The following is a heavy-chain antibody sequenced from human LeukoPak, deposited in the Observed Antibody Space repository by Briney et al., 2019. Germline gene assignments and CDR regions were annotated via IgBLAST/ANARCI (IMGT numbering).Heavy chain of an antibody. D-gene: IGHD6-19*01. CDR1: GYTFTSNY. Sequence: ASVNVSCKASGYTFTSNYIHWVRQAPGQGLEWMGWINPNSGDTKYAQKFQGRVTMTRDTSISTAHMELSRLTSDDTAVYYCARGGGVAVAGSFYWGQGTLVTVSA. CDR3: ARGGGVAVAGSFY. J-gene: IGHJ4*02. CDR2: INPNSGDT. V-gene: IGHV1-2*02.